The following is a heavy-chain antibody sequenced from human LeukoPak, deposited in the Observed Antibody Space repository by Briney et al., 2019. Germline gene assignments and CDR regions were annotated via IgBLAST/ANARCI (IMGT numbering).Heavy chain of an antibody. CDR1: GFTFSSYG. Sequence: GGSLRLSCAASGFTFSSYGMHWVRQAPSRGLEWVAVISYDGSNKYYADSVKGRFTISRDNSKNTLYLQMNSLRAEDTAVYYCARGTPSSSGWLYYGMDVWGQGTTVTVSS. J-gene: IGHJ6*02. D-gene: IGHD6-19*01. V-gene: IGHV3-30*19. CDR3: ARGTPSSSGWLYYGMDV. CDR2: ISYDGSNK.